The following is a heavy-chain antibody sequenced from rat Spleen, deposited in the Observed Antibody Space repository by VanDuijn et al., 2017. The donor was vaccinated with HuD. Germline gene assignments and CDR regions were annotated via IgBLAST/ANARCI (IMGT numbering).Heavy chain of an antibody. CDR2: ISPSGGST. J-gene: IGHJ2*01. CDR3: TRGDYGGYLSFDY. Sequence: EVQLVESGGGLVQPGRSLKLSCAASGFTFSNYGMHWIRQAPTKGLEWVASISPSGGSTYYRDSVKGRFTISRDNAKSTLYLQMNSLRSEDTATYYCTRGDYGGYLSFDYWGQGVMVTVSS. V-gene: IGHV5-19*01. D-gene: IGHD1-11*01. CDR1: GFTFSNYG.